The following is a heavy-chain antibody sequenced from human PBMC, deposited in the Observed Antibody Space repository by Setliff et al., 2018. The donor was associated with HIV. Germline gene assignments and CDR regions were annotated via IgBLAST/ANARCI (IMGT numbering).Heavy chain of an antibody. CDR3: ARDWNYYGSGSYPGY. D-gene: IGHD3-10*01. J-gene: IGHJ4*02. Sequence: GASVKVSCKASGYTFNNYGVMWVRQAPGQGLEWMGRINPNSGGTNYAQKFQGRVTMTRDTSISTAYMELSRLRSDDTAVYYCARDWNYYGSGSYPGYWGQGTLVTVSS. CDR2: INPNSGGT. CDR1: GYTFNNYG. V-gene: IGHV1-2*06.